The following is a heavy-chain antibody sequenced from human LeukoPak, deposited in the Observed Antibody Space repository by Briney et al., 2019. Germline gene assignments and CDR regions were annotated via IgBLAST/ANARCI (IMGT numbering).Heavy chain of an antibody. Sequence: PGGSLRLSCAASGFTFSSYAMHWVRQAPGKGLEWVAVISYGGSNKYYADSVKGRFTISRDNSKNTLYLQMNSLRAEDTAVYYCARSQYGDYNEDGMDVWGQGTTVTVSS. CDR3: ARSQYGDYNEDGMDV. J-gene: IGHJ6*02. V-gene: IGHV3-30-3*01. CDR2: ISYGGSNK. D-gene: IGHD4-17*01. CDR1: GFTFSSYA.